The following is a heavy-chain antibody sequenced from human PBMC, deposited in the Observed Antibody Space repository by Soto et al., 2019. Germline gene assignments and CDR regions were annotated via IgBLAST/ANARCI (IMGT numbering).Heavy chain of an antibody. Sequence: QVHLQESGPGLVKPSETLSLTCIVSGGSVTSGNYYWSWIRQSPGKGLEWMGYIYYGGSTDYNPSLKSRVTISVDTSKTQFFLTLKSVTAAHTAVYYCARESYGDYVYWGQGILVSVSS. D-gene: IGHD4-17*01. CDR3: ARESYGDYVY. CDR2: IYYGGST. J-gene: IGHJ4*02. V-gene: IGHV4-61*01. CDR1: GGSVTSGNYY.